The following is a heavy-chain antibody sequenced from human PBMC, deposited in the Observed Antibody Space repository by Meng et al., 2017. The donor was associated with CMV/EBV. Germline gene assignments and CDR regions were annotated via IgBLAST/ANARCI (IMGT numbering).Heavy chain of an antibody. Sequence: GGSLRLSCAASGFTFSSYGMHWVRQAPGKGLEWVAFIRYDGSNKYYADSVKGRFTISRDNSKNTLYLQMNSLRAEDTAVYYCAREEEYSSSWYPGHYYGMDVWGQGTTVTVFS. V-gene: IGHV3-30*02. CDR1: GFTFSSYG. CDR2: IRYDGSNK. D-gene: IGHD6-13*01. J-gene: IGHJ6*02. CDR3: AREEEYSSSWYPGHYYGMDV.